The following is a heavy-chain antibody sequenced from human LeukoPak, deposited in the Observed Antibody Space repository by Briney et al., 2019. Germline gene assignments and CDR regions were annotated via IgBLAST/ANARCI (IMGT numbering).Heavy chain of an antibody. Sequence: SETLSLTCAVYGGSFSGYYWSWIRQPPGKGLEWIGEINHSGSTNYNPSLKSRVTISVDTSKNQFSLKLSSVTAADTAVYYCAITSGGSGRYDYWGQGSLVTVSS. CDR3: AITSGGSGRYDY. D-gene: IGHD3-10*01. V-gene: IGHV4-34*01. J-gene: IGHJ4*02. CDR1: GGSFSGYY. CDR2: INHSGST.